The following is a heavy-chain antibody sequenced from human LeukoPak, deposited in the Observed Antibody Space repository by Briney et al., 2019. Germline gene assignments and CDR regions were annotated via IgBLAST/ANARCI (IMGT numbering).Heavy chain of an antibody. Sequence: SETLSLTCTVSGGSISSTSYYWGWIRQPPGKGLEWIGSIYYSGSTYFNPSLKSRVTISVDTSKNQFSLKLSSVTAADTAVYSCARHGYSYGYPSTVDYWGQGTLVTVSS. V-gene: IGHV4-39*01. CDR2: IYYSGST. CDR3: ARHGYSYGYPSTVDY. CDR1: GGSISSTSYY. J-gene: IGHJ4*02. D-gene: IGHD5-18*01.